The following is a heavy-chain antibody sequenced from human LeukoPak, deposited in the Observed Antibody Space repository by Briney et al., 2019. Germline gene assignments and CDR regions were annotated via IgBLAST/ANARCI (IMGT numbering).Heavy chain of an antibody. CDR2: INPNIGGT. J-gene: IGHJ4*02. D-gene: IGHD3-9*01. V-gene: IGHV1-2*02. Sequence: GASVKVSCKVSGYTFTGYYMHWVRQAPGQGLGWMGWINPNIGGTNYAQKFQGRVTMTRDTSISTAYMELSRLRSDDTAVYYCARSNYIVTGYYLWVFDYWGQGTLVTVSS. CDR3: ARSNYIVTGYYLWVFDY. CDR1: GYTFTGYY.